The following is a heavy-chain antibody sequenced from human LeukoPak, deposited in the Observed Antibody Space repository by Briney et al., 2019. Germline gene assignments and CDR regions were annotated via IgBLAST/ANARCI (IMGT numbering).Heavy chain of an antibody. D-gene: IGHD6-19*01. V-gene: IGHV4-39*01. CDR1: GGSISSSSYY. J-gene: IGHJ5*02. CDR3: ARPARGWYGVGGFDP. Sequence: SETLSLTCTVSGGSISSSSYYWGWIRQPPGKGLEWIGNIYYSGSTYYNPSLKSRVTISVDTSNNQFSLKLSSVTAADTAVYYCARPARGWYGVGGFDPWGQGTLVTVSS. CDR2: IYYSGST.